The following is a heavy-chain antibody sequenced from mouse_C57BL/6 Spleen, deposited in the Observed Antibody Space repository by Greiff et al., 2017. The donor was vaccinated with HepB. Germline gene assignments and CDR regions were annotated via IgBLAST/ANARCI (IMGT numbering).Heavy chain of an antibody. Sequence: QVQLQQPGAELVKPGASVKMSCKASGYTFTSYWITWVKQRPGQGLEWIGDIYPGSGSTNYNEKFKSKATLTVNTSSNTAYMQLSSLTSEDSAVYGCARRGVAFDYWGQGTTLTVSS. V-gene: IGHV1-55*01. CDR1: GYTFTSYW. J-gene: IGHJ2*01. CDR3: ARRGVAFDY. CDR2: IYPGSGST. D-gene: IGHD1-1*02.